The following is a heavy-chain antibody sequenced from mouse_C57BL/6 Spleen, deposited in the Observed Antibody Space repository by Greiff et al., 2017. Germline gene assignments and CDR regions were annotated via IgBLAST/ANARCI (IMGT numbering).Heavy chain of an antibody. CDR2: INPSSGYT. CDR1: GYTFTSYW. V-gene: IGHV1-7*01. D-gene: IGHD1-1*01. CDR3: APTPVVGRGYFDV. Sequence: VQLQQSGAGLAKPGASVKLSCTASGYTFTSYWMHWVRQRPGQGLEWIGYINPSSGYTKYNQKVKDKATLTADKSSSTAYMQLSSLTDEDSADYDWAPTPVVGRGYFDVWGKGTTVTVSS. J-gene: IGHJ1*03.